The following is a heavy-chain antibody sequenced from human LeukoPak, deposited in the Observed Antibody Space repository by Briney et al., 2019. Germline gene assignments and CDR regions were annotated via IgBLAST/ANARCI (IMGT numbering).Heavy chain of an antibody. CDR2: ITDSGGDT. J-gene: IGHJ4*02. Sequence: GGSLTLSCAASGFTFSSYAMSWVRQTPAKGLEWVAAITDSGGDTFHADSVKGRFAISRANFRDTLYLQMNSLRVEDTAVYYCVKGSTTSRPYYFDHWGQGALVTVSS. D-gene: IGHD1-1*01. CDR3: VKGSTTSRPYYFDH. CDR1: GFTFSSYA. V-gene: IGHV3-23*01.